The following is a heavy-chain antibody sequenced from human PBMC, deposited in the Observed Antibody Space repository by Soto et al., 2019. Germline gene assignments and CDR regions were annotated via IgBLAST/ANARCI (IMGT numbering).Heavy chain of an antibody. J-gene: IGHJ4*02. D-gene: IGHD2-21*02. Sequence: PGGSLRLSCAASGFTFSNHAMIWVRQAPGKGLEWVSSISGSGDDTYYADSVKGRFTISRDISKSTLHLQLNTLRVDDTAVYYCVKSDCSTIGRKLLHYWGQGTAVTVSS. CDR3: VKSDCSTIGRKLLHY. CDR2: ISGSGDDT. V-gene: IGHV3-23*01. CDR1: GFTFSNHA.